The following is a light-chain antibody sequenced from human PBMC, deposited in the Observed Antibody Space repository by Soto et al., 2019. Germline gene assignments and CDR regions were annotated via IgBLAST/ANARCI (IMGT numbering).Light chain of an antibody. J-gene: IGLJ3*02. CDR2: SNN. V-gene: IGLV1-44*01. CDR1: SSNIGSNT. CDR3: AAWDDRLNGPV. Sequence: QSVLTQPPSASGTPGQRVTISCSGSSSNIGSNTVNWYQQLPGTAPKLLIYSNNQRPSGVPDRFSGSKSGTSASLAISGLQSEAEADYYCAAWDDRLNGPVFGGGTKLTVL.